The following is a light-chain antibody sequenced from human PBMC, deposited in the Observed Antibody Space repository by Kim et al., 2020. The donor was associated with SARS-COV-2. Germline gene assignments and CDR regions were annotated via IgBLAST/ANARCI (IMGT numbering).Light chain of an antibody. V-gene: IGLV1-44*01. Sequence: ELTQPPSASGTPGQRVTISCSGSRSNIGSNTVSWYQHLPETAPKLLIYDNDQWPSGVPDRFSGSKSGTSTSLAISGLQSEDEADYYCAAWDDSLNGWVFGGGTQLTVL. CDR3: AAWDDSLNGWV. CDR2: DND. CDR1: RSNIGSNT. J-gene: IGLJ3*02.